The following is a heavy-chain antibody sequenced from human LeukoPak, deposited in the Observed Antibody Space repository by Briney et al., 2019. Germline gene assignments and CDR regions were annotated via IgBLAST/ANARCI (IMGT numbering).Heavy chain of an antibody. CDR1: GGTFSSYA. CDR2: IIPIFGTA. CDR3: ARDRWNYYDSSGYTSGTDRGLNWFDP. Sequence: ASVKVSCKASGGTFSSYAISWVRQAPGQGLEWMGGIIPIFGTANYAQKFQGRVTITADESTSTDYMELSSLRSEDTAVYYCARDRWNYYDSSGYTSGTDRGLNWFDPWGQGTLVTVSS. V-gene: IGHV1-69*13. J-gene: IGHJ5*02. D-gene: IGHD3-22*01.